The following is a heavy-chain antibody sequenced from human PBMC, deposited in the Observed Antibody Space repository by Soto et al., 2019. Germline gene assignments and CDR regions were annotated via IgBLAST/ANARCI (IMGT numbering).Heavy chain of an antibody. CDR2: MNPNSGNT. J-gene: IGHJ3*02. CDR3: ARDYSSGWHDAFDS. D-gene: IGHD6-19*01. CDR1: GYTFTSYD. Sequence: ASVKVSCKASGYTFTSYDINWVRQATGQGLEWMGWMNPNSGNTGYAQKFQGRVTMTRNTSISTAYMELSSLRSEDTAVYYCARDYSSGWHDAFDSSGQGIRVTVAS. V-gene: IGHV1-8*01.